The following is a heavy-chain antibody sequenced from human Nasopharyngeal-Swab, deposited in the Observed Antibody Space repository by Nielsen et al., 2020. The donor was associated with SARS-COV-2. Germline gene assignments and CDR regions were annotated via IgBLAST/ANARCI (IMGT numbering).Heavy chain of an antibody. CDR2: FDPEDGET. CDR1: GSTLTELS. V-gene: IGHV1-24*01. Sequence: ASVQVSCKVSGSTLTELSMHWVRQAPGKGLEWMGGFDPEDGETIYAQKFQGRVTMTEDTSTDTAYMELSSLRSEDTAVYYCATAPPMVVTPPWWFDPWGQGTLVTVSS. D-gene: IGHD4-23*01. CDR3: ATAPPMVVTPPWWFDP. J-gene: IGHJ5*02.